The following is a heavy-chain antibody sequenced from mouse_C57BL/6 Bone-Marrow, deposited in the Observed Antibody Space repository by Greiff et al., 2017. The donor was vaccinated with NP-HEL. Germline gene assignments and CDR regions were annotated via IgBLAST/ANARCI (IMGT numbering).Heavy chain of an antibody. V-gene: IGHV1-39*01. J-gene: IGHJ2*01. CDR2: INPNYGTT. Sequence: EVKLQESGPELVKPGASVKISCKASGYSFTDYNMNWVKQSHGKSLEWIGVINPNYGTTSYNQKFKGKATLTVDQSSSTAYMQRNSLTSEDAAVYYCARLGTLGYWGQGTTLTVSS. CDR3: ARLGTLGY. D-gene: IGHD5-1*01. CDR1: GYSFTDYN.